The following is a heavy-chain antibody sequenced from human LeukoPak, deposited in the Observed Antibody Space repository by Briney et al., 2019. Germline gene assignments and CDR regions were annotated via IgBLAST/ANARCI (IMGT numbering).Heavy chain of an antibody. CDR1: GGSISSSSYY. CDR2: IYYSGST. Sequence: PSETLSLTCTVSGGSISSSSYYWGWIRQPPGKGLEWIGSIYYSGSTYYNPSLKSRVTISVDTSKNQFSLKLSSVTAADTAVYYCARVGGVAARIAYYYYYYYMDVWGKGTTVTVSS. V-gene: IGHV4-39*07. CDR3: ARVGGVAARIAYYYYYYYMDV. J-gene: IGHJ6*03. D-gene: IGHD2-15*01.